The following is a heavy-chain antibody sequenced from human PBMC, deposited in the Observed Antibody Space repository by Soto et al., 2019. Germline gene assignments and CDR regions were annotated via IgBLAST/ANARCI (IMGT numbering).Heavy chain of an antibody. J-gene: IGHJ4*02. V-gene: IGHV1-3*01. Sequence: GASVKVSCKASGYTFTSYAMHLVRQAPGQRLEWMGWINAGNGNTKYSQKFQGRVTITRDTSASTAYMELSSLRSEDTAVYYCARVGSMSGWYPMLQYYFDYRGQRTPVTVSS. CDR2: INAGNGNT. CDR3: ARVGSMSGWYPMLQYYFDY. D-gene: IGHD6-19*01. CDR1: GYTFTSYA.